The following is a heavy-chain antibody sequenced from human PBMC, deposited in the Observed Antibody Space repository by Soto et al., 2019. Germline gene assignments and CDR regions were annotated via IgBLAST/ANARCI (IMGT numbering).Heavy chain of an antibody. Sequence: EVQLVESGGGLVQPGRSLRLSCAASGFTFDDYAMHWVRQGPGKGLEWVSSISWNSGNLGYADSVKGRFTISRDNPKNSRYLQMNSLRGEDTALYYCAKGASTTVFAFNDYWGQGTLVTVSS. CDR2: ISWNSGNL. D-gene: IGHD4-17*01. J-gene: IGHJ4*02. V-gene: IGHV3-9*01. CDR3: AKGASTTVFAFNDY. CDR1: GFTFDDYA.